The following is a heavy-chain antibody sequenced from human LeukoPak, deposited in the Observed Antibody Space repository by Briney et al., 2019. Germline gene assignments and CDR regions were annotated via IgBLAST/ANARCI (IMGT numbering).Heavy chain of an antibody. Sequence: GGSLRLSCAPSGFTFDDYAMHWVRQAPGKGLEWVSLISGDGGSTYYADSVKGRFTISRDNSKNSLYLQMNSLRTEDTALYYCAKDPLIDFWSGYPDEGLGFDYWGQGTLVTVSS. J-gene: IGHJ4*02. V-gene: IGHV3-43*02. CDR3: AKDPLIDFWSGYPDEGLGFDY. D-gene: IGHD3-3*01. CDR2: ISGDGGST. CDR1: GFTFDDYA.